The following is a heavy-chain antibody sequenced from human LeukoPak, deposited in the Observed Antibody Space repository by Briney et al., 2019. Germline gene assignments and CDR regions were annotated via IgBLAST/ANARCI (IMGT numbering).Heavy chain of an antibody. D-gene: IGHD3-22*01. CDR1: GYTFTSYG. Sequence: SVKVSCKASGYTFTSYGISWVRQAPGQGLEWMGWISAYNGNTNYAQKLQGRVTMTTDTSTSTAYMELRSLRSDDTAVYYCARLPYYYDSSGEGYYYGMDVWGQGTTVTVSS. CDR3: ARLPYYYDSSGEGYYYGMDV. J-gene: IGHJ6*02. V-gene: IGHV1-18*01. CDR2: ISAYNGNT.